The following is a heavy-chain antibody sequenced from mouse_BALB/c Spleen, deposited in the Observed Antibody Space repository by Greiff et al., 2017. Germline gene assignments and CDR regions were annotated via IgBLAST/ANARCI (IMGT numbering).Heavy chain of an antibody. Sequence: QVQLQQSGAELVRPGSSVKISCKASGYAFSSYWMNWVKQRPGQGLEWIGQIYPGDGDTNYNGKFKGKATLTADKSSSTAYMQLSSLTSEDSAVYFCARSNYGNLFDYWGQGTTLTVSS. D-gene: IGHD2-1*01. CDR1: GYAFSSYW. CDR2: IYPGDGDT. J-gene: IGHJ2*01. V-gene: IGHV1-80*01. CDR3: ARSNYGNLFDY.